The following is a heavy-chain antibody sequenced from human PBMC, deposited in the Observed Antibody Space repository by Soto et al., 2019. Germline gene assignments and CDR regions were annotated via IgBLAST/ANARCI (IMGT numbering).Heavy chain of an antibody. Sequence: PSETLSLTCTVSGGSISSSSYYWGWIRQPPGKGLEWIGSIYYSGSTYYNPSLKSRVTISVDTSKNQFSLKLSSVTAADTAVYYCARLSYGGNSWSYYYYYGMDVWGQGTTVTVS. V-gene: IGHV4-39*01. D-gene: IGHD4-17*01. J-gene: IGHJ6*02. CDR2: IYYSGST. CDR1: GGSISSSSYY. CDR3: ARLSYGGNSWSYYYYYGMDV.